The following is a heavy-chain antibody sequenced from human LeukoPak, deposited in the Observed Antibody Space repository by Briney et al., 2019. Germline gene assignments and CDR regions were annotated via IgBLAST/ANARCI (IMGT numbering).Heavy chain of an antibody. CDR1: GGSISSYY. Sequence: PSETLSLTCTVSGGSISSYYWSWIRQPAGKGLEWIGRIYTSGSTNYNPSLKSRVTMSVDTSKNQFSLKLSSVTAADTAVYYCARTGYCSSTSCFPVDYYYMDVWGKGTTVTVSS. V-gene: IGHV4-4*07. CDR3: ARTGYCSSTSCFPVDYYYMDV. J-gene: IGHJ6*03. D-gene: IGHD2-2*01. CDR2: IYTSGST.